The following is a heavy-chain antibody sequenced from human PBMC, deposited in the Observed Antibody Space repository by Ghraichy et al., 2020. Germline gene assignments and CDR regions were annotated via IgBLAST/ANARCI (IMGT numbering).Heavy chain of an antibody. V-gene: IGHV3-30*04. CDR3: ARDELYYSESQTYEGLMDV. D-gene: IGHD3-22*01. J-gene: IGHJ6*01. Sequence: GGSLRLSCAASGFTFTDYAFHWVRQAPGKGLEWVAVISYDGTNKYYADSVKGRFTISRDNSGNTVFLQMNSLRPEDTALFYCARDELYYSESQTYEGLMDVWGQGTMVTV. CDR1: GFTFTDYA. CDR2: ISYDGTNK.